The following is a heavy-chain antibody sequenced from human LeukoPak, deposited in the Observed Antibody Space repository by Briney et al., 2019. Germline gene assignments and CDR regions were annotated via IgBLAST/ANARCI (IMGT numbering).Heavy chain of an antibody. V-gene: IGHV4-39*01. Sequence: SETLSLTCTVSGGSISSYYWGWIRQPPGKGLEWIGSIYYSGNTYYNPSLKSRVTMSVDTSKNQFSLKLSSVTAADTAVYYCAKLYSGTRPPDYWGQGTLVTVSS. D-gene: IGHD3-10*01. CDR2: IYYSGNT. CDR3: AKLYSGTRPPDY. J-gene: IGHJ4*02. CDR1: GGSISSYY.